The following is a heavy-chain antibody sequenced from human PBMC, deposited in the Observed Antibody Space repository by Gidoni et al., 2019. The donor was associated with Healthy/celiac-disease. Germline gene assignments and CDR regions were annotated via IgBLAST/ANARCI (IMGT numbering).Heavy chain of an antibody. CDR2: ISSISSYI. D-gene: IGHD4-17*01. CDR3: ASCYGDYVGSPSGY. CDR1: GFTFSSYS. V-gene: IGHV3-21*01. J-gene: IGHJ4*02. Sequence: EVQLVESGGGLVKPGGSLRLSCAASGFTFSSYSMNWVRQAPGKGLEWVSSISSISSYIYYAASVKGRFTISRDNAKNSLYLQMNSLRAEDTAVYYCASCYGDYVGSPSGYWGQGTLVTVSS.